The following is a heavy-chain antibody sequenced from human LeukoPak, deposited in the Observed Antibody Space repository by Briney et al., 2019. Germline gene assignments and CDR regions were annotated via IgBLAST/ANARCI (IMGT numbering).Heavy chain of an antibody. V-gene: IGHV4-31*03. CDR3: ARDAEYYYGSGSYSSGIDV. CDR1: GGSISSSGYY. D-gene: IGHD3-10*01. J-gene: IGHJ6*02. Sequence: SQTLSLTCTVSGGSISSSGYYWSWIRQHPGKGLEWIGYIYYSGSTYYNPSLKGRVTISVDTSKNQFSLKLGSVTAADTAVYYCARDAEYYYGSGSYSSGIDVWGQGTTVTVSS. CDR2: IYYSGST.